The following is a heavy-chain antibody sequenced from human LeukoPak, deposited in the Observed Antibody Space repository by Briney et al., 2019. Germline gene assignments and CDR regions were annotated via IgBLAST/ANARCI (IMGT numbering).Heavy chain of an antibody. CDR2: IKEDGGRE. Sequence: PGGSLRLSCAASGFAFSRSWMTWIRQAPGKGLEFVANIKEDGGRENFASSVKGRFTISRDNAKDSLYLQMNNLRVEDTAVYYCARDGGYSAFDYWGQGAPVTVSS. V-gene: IGHV3-7*01. J-gene: IGHJ4*02. CDR3: ARDGGYSAFDY. CDR1: GFAFSRSW. D-gene: IGHD1-26*01.